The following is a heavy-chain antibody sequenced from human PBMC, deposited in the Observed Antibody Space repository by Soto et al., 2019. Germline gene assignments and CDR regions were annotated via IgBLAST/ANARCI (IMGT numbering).Heavy chain of an antibody. J-gene: IGHJ4*02. Sequence: GGSLRLSCAASGFSFSNYAVGWVRQAPGKGLEWVSSISGNGDKTYYSDSVKGRFTISRDNSKNTLYLQMNSLRAEDTAVYFCAKEISWDRGLVTVDSLGQGTLFTVSS. CDR3: AKEISWDRGLVTVDS. V-gene: IGHV3-23*01. CDR1: GFSFSNYA. D-gene: IGHD3-10*01. CDR2: ISGNGDKT.